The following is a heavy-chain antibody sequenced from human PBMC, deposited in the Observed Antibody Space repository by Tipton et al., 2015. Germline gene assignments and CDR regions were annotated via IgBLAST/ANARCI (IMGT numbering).Heavy chain of an antibody. Sequence: LRLSCAASGITLRNYNMNWIRQTPGEGLEWIGEINDSGSTNYNPSLKTRVTISGDTSKNQFSLELNSVTAADTAVYYCARERENSYGSFDHWGQGSLVTVSS. CDR1: GITLRNYN. V-gene: IGHV4-34*01. D-gene: IGHD3-16*01. CDR3: ARERENSYGSFDH. CDR2: INDSGST. J-gene: IGHJ4*02.